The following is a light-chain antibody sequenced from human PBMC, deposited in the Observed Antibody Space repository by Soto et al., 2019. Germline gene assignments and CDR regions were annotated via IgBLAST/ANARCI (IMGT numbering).Light chain of an antibody. Sequence: DIQMTQSPSALSSSVGDRVTITFRASQSSSNFLNWYQQKPGEAPKLLIYAASTLQSGVPSRFRGSGSGTDFTLTISSLQPEDFATYYCQQLNSYPLNFGGGTKVDI. CDR3: QQLNSYPLN. CDR2: AAS. CDR1: QSSSNF. J-gene: IGKJ4*01. V-gene: IGKV1-39*01.